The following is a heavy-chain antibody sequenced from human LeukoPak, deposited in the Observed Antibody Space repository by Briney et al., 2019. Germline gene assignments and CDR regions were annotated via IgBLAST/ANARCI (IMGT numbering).Heavy chain of an antibody. J-gene: IGHJ4*02. CDR2: INYSGST. CDR1: GGSFSGYY. D-gene: IGHD1-20*01. V-gene: IGHV4-34*01. Sequence: SETLSLTCAVYGGSFSGYYWSWIRQPPGKGLEWIGEINYSGSTKHLPSLKSRVTISVDTSKNQFSLNLSSVTAADTAVYYCARELTGTTTFDYWGQGTLVTVSS. CDR3: ARELTGTTTFDY.